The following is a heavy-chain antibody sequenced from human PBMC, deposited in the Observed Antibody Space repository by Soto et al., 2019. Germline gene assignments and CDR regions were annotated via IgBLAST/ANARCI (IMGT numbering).Heavy chain of an antibody. J-gene: IGHJ3*02. Sequence: SVKVSCKASGGTFSSYAISWVRQAPGQGLEWMGGIIPIFGTANYAQKFQGRVTITADESTSTAYMELSSLRSEDTAVYYCARDTGYDSSGYYRGAFDIWGQGTMVTVSS. V-gene: IGHV1-69*13. CDR1: GGTFSSYA. CDR3: ARDTGYDSSGYYRGAFDI. CDR2: IIPIFGTA. D-gene: IGHD3-22*01.